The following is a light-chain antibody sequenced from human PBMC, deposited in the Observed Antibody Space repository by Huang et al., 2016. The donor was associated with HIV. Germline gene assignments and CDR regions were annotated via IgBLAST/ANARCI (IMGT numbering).Light chain of an antibody. J-gene: IGKJ2*01. CDR3: QQYGSSPYT. CDR1: QSVSSHY. Sequence: EILLTQSPGTLSLSPGKRATLSCRASQSVSSHYLAWFQQKPGQAPRLLIYGASRRATGIPDRFSGSGSGTDFTLTISRLEPEDFAVYYCQQYGSSPYTFGQGTKLEIK. CDR2: GAS. V-gene: IGKV3-20*01.